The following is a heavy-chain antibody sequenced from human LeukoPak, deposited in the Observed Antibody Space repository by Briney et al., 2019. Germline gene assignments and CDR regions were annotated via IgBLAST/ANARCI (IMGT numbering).Heavy chain of an antibody. CDR2: FDPEDGET. D-gene: IGHD2-2*02. CDR1: GYTLTELS. Sequence: GASVKVSCKVSGYTLTELSMHWVRQAPGKGLEWMGGFDPEDGETIYAQKFQGRVTMTEDTSTDTAYMELGSLRFEETAVYYCATLAIVVVPAAIRGNGMDVWGQGTTVTVSS. J-gene: IGHJ6*02. V-gene: IGHV1-24*01. CDR3: ATLAIVVVPAAIRGNGMDV.